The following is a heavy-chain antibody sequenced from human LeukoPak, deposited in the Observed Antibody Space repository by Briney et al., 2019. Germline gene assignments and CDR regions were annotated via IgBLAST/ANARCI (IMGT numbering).Heavy chain of an antibody. Sequence: SVKVSCKASGGTFSSYAISWVRQAPGQGLEWMGGIIPIFGTANYAQKFRGRVTITADESTSTAYMELSSLRSEDTAVYYCAMGEGYCSSTSCYNFDYWGQGTLVTVSS. D-gene: IGHD2-2*02. V-gene: IGHV1-69*13. CDR3: AMGEGYCSSTSCYNFDY. J-gene: IGHJ4*02. CDR1: GGTFSSYA. CDR2: IIPIFGTA.